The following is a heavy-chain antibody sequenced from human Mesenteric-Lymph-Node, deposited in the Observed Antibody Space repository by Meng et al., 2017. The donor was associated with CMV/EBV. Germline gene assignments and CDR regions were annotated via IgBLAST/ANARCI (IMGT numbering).Heavy chain of an antibody. CDR2: INAGNGNT. CDR1: GYPFTSYA. V-gene: IGHV1-3*01. D-gene: IGHD5-18*01. J-gene: IGHJ1*01. Sequence: SGYPFTSYAMLWARQAPGQRLEWMGWINAGNGNTKYSQKFQGRVTITRDTSASTAYMELSSLRSEDTAVYYCARRYSYGSAEYFQHWGQGTLVTVSS. CDR3: ARRYSYGSAEYFQH.